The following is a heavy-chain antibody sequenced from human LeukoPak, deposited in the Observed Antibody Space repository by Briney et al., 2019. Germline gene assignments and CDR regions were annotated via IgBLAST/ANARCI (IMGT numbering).Heavy chain of an antibody. D-gene: IGHD6-19*01. Sequence: SETLSLTCAVYGGSFSGYYWSWIRQPPGKGLEWIGEINHSGSTNYNPSLKSRVTISVDTSKNQFSLKLSSVTAADTAVYYCARGPYSSGWYEARKYYFDYWGQGTLVAVSS. CDR1: GGSFSGYY. J-gene: IGHJ4*02. CDR2: INHSGST. CDR3: ARGPYSSGWYEARKYYFDY. V-gene: IGHV4-34*01.